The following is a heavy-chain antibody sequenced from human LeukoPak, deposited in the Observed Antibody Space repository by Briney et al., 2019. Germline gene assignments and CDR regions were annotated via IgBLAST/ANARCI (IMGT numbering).Heavy chain of an antibody. CDR2: ISGSGGST. Sequence: GGPLRLSCAASGFTFSSYGMHWVRQAPGKGLEWVSAISGSGGSTYYADSVKGRFTISRDNSKNTLYLQMNSLRAEDTAVYYCAKTAIVVTHYYYYMDVWGKGTTVTVSS. J-gene: IGHJ6*03. CDR3: AKTAIVVTHYYYYMDV. V-gene: IGHV3-23*01. D-gene: IGHD5-12*01. CDR1: GFTFSSYG.